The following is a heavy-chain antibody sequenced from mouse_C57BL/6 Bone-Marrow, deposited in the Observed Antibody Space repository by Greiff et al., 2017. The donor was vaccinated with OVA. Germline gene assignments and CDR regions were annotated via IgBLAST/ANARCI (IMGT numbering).Heavy chain of an antibody. CDR1: GYTFTNYW. V-gene: IGHV1-63*01. CDR2: IYPGGGYT. D-gene: IGHD2-3*01. CDR3: ARSGEGYYEAMDY. Sequence: QVQLQQSGAELVRPGTSVKMSCKASGYTFTNYWIGWAKQRPGHGLEWIGDIYPGGGYTNYNEKFKGKATLTADKSSSTAYMQFSSLTSEDSAIYYCARSGEGYYEAMDYWGQGTSVTVSS. J-gene: IGHJ4*01.